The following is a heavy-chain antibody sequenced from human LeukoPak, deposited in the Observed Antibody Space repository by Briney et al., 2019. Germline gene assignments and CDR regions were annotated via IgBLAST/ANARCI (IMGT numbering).Heavy chain of an antibody. CDR3: ARQSPISYNWFDP. CDR2: IYYSGST. CDR1: GGSISSSSYY. Sequence: PETLSLTCTVSGGSISSSSYYWGWIRQPAGKGLEWIGSIYYSGSTYYNPSLKSRATISVDTSKNQFSLKLSSVTAADTAVYYCARQSPISYNWFDPWGQGTLVTVSS. D-gene: IGHD3-16*02. V-gene: IGHV4-39*01. J-gene: IGHJ5*02.